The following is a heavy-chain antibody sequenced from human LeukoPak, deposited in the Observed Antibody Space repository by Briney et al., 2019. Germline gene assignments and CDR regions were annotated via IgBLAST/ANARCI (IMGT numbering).Heavy chain of an antibody. CDR1: GYTFTSYD. D-gene: IGHD6-19*01. J-gene: IGHJ6*02. CDR3: ARLHSGWGPYYYYYYGMDV. Sequence: ASVKVSCKASGYTFTSYDINWVRQATGQGLEWMGWMNPNSGNTGYAQKFQGRVTMTRNTSTSTAYMELSSLRSEDTAVYYCARLHSGWGPYYYYYYGMDVWGQGTTVTVSS. V-gene: IGHV1-8*01. CDR2: MNPNSGNT.